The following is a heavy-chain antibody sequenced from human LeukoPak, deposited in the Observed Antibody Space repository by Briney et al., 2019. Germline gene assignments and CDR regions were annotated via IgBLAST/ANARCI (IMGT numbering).Heavy chain of an antibody. V-gene: IGHV4-34*01. CDR2: INHSGST. J-gene: IGHJ5*02. D-gene: IGHD6-13*01. Sequence: SETLSLTCAVYGGSFSGYYWSWIRQPPGKGLEWIGEINHSGSTNYNPSLKSRVTISVDTSKNQFPLKLSSVTAADTAVYYCARQGGGFSSSWYHSDRNNWFDPWGQGTLVTVSS. CDR1: GGSFSGYY. CDR3: ARQGGGFSSSWYHSDRNNWFDP.